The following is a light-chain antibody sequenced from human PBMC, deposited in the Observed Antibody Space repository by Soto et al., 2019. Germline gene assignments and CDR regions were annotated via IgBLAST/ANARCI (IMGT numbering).Light chain of an antibody. CDR1: QSVSSN. CDR3: QQYNNCPLP. Sequence: EIVMTQSPATLSVSPGERATLSCRASQSVSSNLAWYQQKPGQDPRLLIYGASTRATGIPARFGGRGSGTNFPLTISSLQSEDFSVYYCQQYNNCPLPFGQGTKVEIK. J-gene: IGKJ1*01. V-gene: IGKV3-15*01. CDR2: GAS.